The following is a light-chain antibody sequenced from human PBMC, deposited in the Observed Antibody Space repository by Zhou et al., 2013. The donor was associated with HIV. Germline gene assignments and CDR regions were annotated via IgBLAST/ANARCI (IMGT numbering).Light chain of an antibody. CDR3: QHYGSSPQNS. CDR2: GAS. CDR1: QSISSSY. J-gene: IGKJ2*03. Sequence: EIVLTQSPGTLSLSPGERATLSCRASQSISSSYLAWYQQKPGQAPRLLIYGASRRATGIPDRFSGSGSGTDFTLTISRLEPGDFAVYYCQHYGSSPQNSFGQGTKLEIK. V-gene: IGKV3-20*01.